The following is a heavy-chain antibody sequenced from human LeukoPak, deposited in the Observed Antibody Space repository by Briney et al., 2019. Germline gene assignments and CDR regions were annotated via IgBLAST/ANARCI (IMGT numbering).Heavy chain of an antibody. CDR3: ASTPDPYYFDY. CDR1: GFTFSSYA. V-gene: IGHV3-23*01. CDR2: ISGSGDRR. D-gene: IGHD1-14*01. J-gene: IGHJ4*02. Sequence: GGSLRLSCAASGFTFSSYAMSWVRQAPGKGLEWVSGISGSGDRRHYADSVKGRFTISRDNPNKTLYLQMNSLRAEDTALYYCASTPDPYYFDYWGQGTLVTVSS.